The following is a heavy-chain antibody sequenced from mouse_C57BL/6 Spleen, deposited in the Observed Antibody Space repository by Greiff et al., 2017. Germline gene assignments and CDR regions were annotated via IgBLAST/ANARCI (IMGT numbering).Heavy chain of an antibody. Sequence: QVQLQQPGAELVKPGASVQLSCKASGYTFTSYWMHWVKQRPGRGLEWIGRIDPNSGGTKYNEKFKSKATLTVDKPSSTAYMQLSSLTSKDAAVYDCASSGNDLDYWGQGTTLTVSS. J-gene: IGHJ2*01. V-gene: IGHV1-72*01. D-gene: IGHD3-1*01. CDR1: GYTFTSYW. CDR2: IDPNSGGT. CDR3: ASSGNDLDY.